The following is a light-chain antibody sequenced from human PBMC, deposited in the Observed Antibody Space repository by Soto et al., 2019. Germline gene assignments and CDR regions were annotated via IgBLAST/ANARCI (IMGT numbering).Light chain of an antibody. CDR1: SSDVGDYNY. V-gene: IGLV2-14*01. Sequence: QSALTQPASVSGSPGQSITISCTGTSSDVGDYNYVSWYQQHPGKAPKLMIYEVSNRPSGVSNRFSGSKSGNTASLTISGLQAKDEADYYCSSYTSSSTPYVFGTGTKVTVL. J-gene: IGLJ1*01. CDR2: EVS. CDR3: SSYTSSSTPYV.